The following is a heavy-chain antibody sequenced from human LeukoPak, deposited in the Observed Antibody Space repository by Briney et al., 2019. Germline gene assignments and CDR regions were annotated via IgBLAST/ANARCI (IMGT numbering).Heavy chain of an antibody. D-gene: IGHD3-16*02. J-gene: IGHJ4*02. Sequence: SETLSLTCTVSGGSISSGGYYWSWIRQHPGKGLEWIGYIYYSGSTYYNPSLKSRVTISVDTSKNQFSLKLSSVTAADTAVYYCARSRRLGDLSLNYGGQGTLVTVSS. V-gene: IGHV4-31*03. CDR3: ARSRRLGDLSLNY. CDR1: GGSISSGGYY. CDR2: IYYSGST.